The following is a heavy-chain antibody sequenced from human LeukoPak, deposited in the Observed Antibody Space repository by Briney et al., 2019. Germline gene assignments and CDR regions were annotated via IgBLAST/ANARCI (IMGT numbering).Heavy chain of an antibody. Sequence: GASVKVSCKTSGYTFTSYYIHWVRQAPGQGLEWMGIINPSSGATNYAQKFQDRATMTRDTSTSTVYMELSSQTSEDTAVYYCARATNFYYYYGMDVWGQGTTVTVSS. D-gene: IGHD1-26*01. CDR1: GYTFTSYY. J-gene: IGHJ6*02. V-gene: IGHV1-46*01. CDR3: ARATNFYYYYGMDV. CDR2: INPSSGAT.